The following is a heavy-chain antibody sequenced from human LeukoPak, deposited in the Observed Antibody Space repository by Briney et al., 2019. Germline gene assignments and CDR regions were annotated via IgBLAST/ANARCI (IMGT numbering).Heavy chain of an antibody. J-gene: IGHJ4*02. Sequence: ASVKVSCKASGYPFIDYYLQWVRQAPGQGLEWMGMINLSGGNTNYAQKFQGRVTMTTDTSTSTVYMELSSLRSEDTAVYYCARDGFLEWLLFGVGYFDYWGQGTLVTVSS. D-gene: IGHD3-3*01. V-gene: IGHV1-46*01. CDR3: ARDGFLEWLLFGVGYFDY. CDR2: INLSGGNT. CDR1: GYPFIDYY.